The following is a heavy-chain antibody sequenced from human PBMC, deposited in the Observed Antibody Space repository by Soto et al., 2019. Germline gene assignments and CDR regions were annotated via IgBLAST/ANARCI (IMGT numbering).Heavy chain of an antibody. J-gene: IGHJ4*02. V-gene: IGHV3-30*19. CDR2: ISYDGSNK. Sequence: SCKASGYTFTSYGMHWVRQAPGKGLERVAVISYDGSNKYYADSVKGRFTISRDNSKNTLYLQMNSLRAEDTAVYYCARDLRYFASLDYWGQGTLVTVSS. D-gene: IGHD3-9*01. CDR3: ARDLRYFASLDY. CDR1: GYTFTSYG.